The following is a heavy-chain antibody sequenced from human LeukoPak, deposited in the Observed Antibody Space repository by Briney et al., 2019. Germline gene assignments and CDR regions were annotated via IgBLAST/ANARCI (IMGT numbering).Heavy chain of an antibody. D-gene: IGHD3-22*01. CDR2: IKSKTDGGTT. J-gene: IGHJ4*02. CDR3: TTDRADYYDSSGYYSEQRSPFDY. CDR1: GFTFSSYA. V-gene: IGHV3-15*01. Sequence: GGSLRLSCAASGFTFSSYAMSWVRQAPGKGLEWVGRIKSKTDGGTTDYAAPVKGRFTISRDDSKNTLYLQMNSLKTEDTAVYYCTTDRADYYDSSGYYSEQRSPFDYWGQGTLVTVSS.